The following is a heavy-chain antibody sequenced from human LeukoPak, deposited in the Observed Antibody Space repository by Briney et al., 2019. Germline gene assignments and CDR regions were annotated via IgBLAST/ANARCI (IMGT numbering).Heavy chain of an antibody. CDR1: GGSISSGGYY. Sequence: PSQTLSLTCTVSGGSISSGGYYWSWIRQHPGKGLEWIGYIYYSGGTYYNPSLKSRVTISVDTSKNQFSLKLSSVTAADTAVYYCARGSSAVADFVSGAPTAEFDYWGQGTLVTVSS. J-gene: IGHJ4*02. V-gene: IGHV4-31*03. D-gene: IGHD6-19*01. CDR3: ARGSSAVADFVSGAPTAEFDY. CDR2: IYYSGGT.